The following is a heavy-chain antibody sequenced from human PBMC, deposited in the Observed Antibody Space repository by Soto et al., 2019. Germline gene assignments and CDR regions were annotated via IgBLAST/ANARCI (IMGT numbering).Heavy chain of an antibody. J-gene: IGHJ4*02. Sequence: EVQLVETGGGLIQPGGSLRISCAASGLSVSDYHMNWVRQAPGKGLEWVSVIYKNGSTYYVDSVKGRFTISRDTSKNMIYLQMNSLRAEDTAVYYCARQWAVWGQGTLVTVSS. V-gene: IGHV3-53*02. D-gene: IGHD2-8*01. CDR1: GLSVSDYH. CDR3: ARQWAV. CDR2: IYKNGST.